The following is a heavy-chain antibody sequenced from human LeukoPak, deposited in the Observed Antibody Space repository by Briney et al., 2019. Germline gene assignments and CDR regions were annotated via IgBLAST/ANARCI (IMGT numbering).Heavy chain of an antibody. D-gene: IGHD3-10*01. CDR3: ARDRGGGAYYYGSGSYYPYNWFDP. Sequence: ASVKVSCKASGYTFTGYYMHWVRQAPGQGLEWMGWINPNSGGTNYAQKFQGWVTMTRDTSISTAYMELSRLRSDDTAVYYCARDRGGGAYYYGSGSYYPYNWFDPWGQGTLVTVSS. CDR2: INPNSGGT. J-gene: IGHJ5*02. CDR1: GYTFTGYY. V-gene: IGHV1-2*04.